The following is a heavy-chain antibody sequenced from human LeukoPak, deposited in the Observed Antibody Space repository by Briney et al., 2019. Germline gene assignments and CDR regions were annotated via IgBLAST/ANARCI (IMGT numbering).Heavy chain of an antibody. Sequence: SETLSLTGTVSGYSISSVYYGRWAPQHPGKGLEWIGEVYYSGDTKYNPSLQSRVPISLDTSQNKFPLRLRAVTAADTGVFYCARDPSHHIGPLEIGGQSTMVTVS. J-gene: IGHJ3*02. CDR1: GYSISSVYY. CDR2: VYYSGDT. CDR3: ARDPSHHIGPLEI. V-gene: IGHV4-38-2*02.